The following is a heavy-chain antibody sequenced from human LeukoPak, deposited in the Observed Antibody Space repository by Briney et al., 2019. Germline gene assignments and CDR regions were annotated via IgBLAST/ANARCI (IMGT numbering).Heavy chain of an antibody. D-gene: IGHD2-2*01. CDR1: GFTFRSYA. CDR2: ISGSGGST. Sequence: PGGSLRLSCAASGFTFRSYAMSWVRQAPGKGLEWVSAISGSGGSTYYADSVKGRFTISRDNSKNTLYLQMNSLRAEDTAVYYCAKEALCSSTSCYGVGYFDYWGQGTLVTVSS. CDR3: AKEALCSSTSCYGVGYFDY. V-gene: IGHV3-23*01. J-gene: IGHJ4*02.